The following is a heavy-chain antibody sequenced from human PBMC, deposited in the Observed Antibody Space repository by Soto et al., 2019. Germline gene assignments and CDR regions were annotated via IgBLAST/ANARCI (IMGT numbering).Heavy chain of an antibody. CDR1: GGSVSSFF. J-gene: IGHJ4*02. Sequence: SETLSLTCTVSGGSVSSFFWSWIRQPPGRGLEWIGYLYYGGSTHYSPSLKSRVTISVDTSQNQFSLNLMSVTAADTAVYYCARVRHGWTFFDYWSQGTLVTV. CDR3: ARVRHGWTFFDY. D-gene: IGHD6-19*01. CDR2: LYYGGST. V-gene: IGHV4-59*02.